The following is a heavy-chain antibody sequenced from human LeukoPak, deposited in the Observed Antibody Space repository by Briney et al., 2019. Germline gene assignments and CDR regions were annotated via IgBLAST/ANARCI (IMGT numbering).Heavy chain of an antibody. CDR2: IDGSGQTT. Sequence: PGGPLRLSCAASGLTFRSSAMSWVRQAPGKGLEWVAAIDGSGQTTYYAGSVKGRFTISRDNSKNTLYLQLTSLRVDDTAVYYCAKVATLTYFDSWGQGTLVTVSS. V-gene: IGHV3-23*01. J-gene: IGHJ4*02. D-gene: IGHD3-16*01. CDR3: AKVATLTYFDS. CDR1: GLTFRSSA.